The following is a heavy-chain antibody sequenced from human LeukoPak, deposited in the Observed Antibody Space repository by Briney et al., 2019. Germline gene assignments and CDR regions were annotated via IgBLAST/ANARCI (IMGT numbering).Heavy chain of an antibody. J-gene: IGHJ4*02. D-gene: IGHD6-13*01. CDR3: ARAPGLLGSKLVY. Sequence: PSQTLSLTCTVPGGSVSSGRYYWSWLRQPPGKGLEWIGEINHSGSTNYNPSLKSRVTISVDTSKNQFSLKLSSVTAADTAVYYCARAPGLLGSKLVYWGQGTLVTVSS. CDR1: GGSVSSGRYY. CDR2: INHSGST. V-gene: IGHV4-34*01.